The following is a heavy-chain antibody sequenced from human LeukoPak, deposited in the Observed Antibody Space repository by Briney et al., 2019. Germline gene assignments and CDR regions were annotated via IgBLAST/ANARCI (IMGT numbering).Heavy chain of an antibody. J-gene: IGHJ3*02. Sequence: EASVKVSCKASGYTFTSYGISWVRQAPGQGLEWMGWISAYNGNTNYAQKLQGRVTMTTDTSTSTAYMELRSLRSDDTAVYYCAITGKEQPEDAFDIWGQGTMVTVSS. CDR2: ISAYNGNT. V-gene: IGHV1-18*01. CDR1: GYTFTSYG. D-gene: IGHD1-14*01. CDR3: AITGKEQPEDAFDI.